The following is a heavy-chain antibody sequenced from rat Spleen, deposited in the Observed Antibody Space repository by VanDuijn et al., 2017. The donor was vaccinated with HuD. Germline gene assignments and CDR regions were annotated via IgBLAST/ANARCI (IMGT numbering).Heavy chain of an antibody. V-gene: IGHV2-6*01. J-gene: IGHJ2*01. Sequence: QVQLKESGPGLVQPSQTLSLTCTVSGFSLTSYTVSWVRQPPGKGLEWIAAISSGGTIYYNSALKSRLSISRDTSKSQVFLRMNSLQTEDTAMYFCARGGGLFEYWGQGVMVTVSS. CDR3: ARGGGLFEY. CDR1: GFSLTSYT. CDR2: ISSGGTI.